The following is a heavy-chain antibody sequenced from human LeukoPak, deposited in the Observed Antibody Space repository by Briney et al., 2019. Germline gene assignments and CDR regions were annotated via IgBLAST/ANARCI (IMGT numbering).Heavy chain of an antibody. CDR3: ASGTPTYCSGGNCYLDY. V-gene: IGHV3-11*01. CDR1: GFSFSGYY. J-gene: IGHJ4*02. CDR2: ISSSGSTI. Sequence: GGSLRLSCAASGFSFSGYYMNWIRQAPGKGLEWVSYISSSGSTIYYADSVKGRFTISRDNAKNSLYLQMNSLRAEDTAVYYCASGTPTYCSGGNCYLDYWGQGTLVTVSS. D-gene: IGHD2-15*01.